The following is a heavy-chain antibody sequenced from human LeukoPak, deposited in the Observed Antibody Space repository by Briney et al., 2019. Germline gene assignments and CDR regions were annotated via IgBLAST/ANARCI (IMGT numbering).Heavy chain of an antibody. D-gene: IGHD3-22*01. CDR3: ARVSHSSGYTRLDY. Sequence: GSLRLSCAASGFTFSSDAMSWVRQPPGKGLEWIGEINHSGSTNYNPSLKSRVTISVDTSKNQFSLKLSSVTAADTAVYYCARVSHSSGYTRLDYWGQGTLVTVSS. CDR1: GFTFSSDA. V-gene: IGHV4-34*01. CDR2: INHSGST. J-gene: IGHJ4*02.